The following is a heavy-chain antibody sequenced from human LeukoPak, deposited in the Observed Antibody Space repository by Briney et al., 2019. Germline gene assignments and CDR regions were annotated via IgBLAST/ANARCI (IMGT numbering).Heavy chain of an antibody. CDR3: ARSGGYYDSSGSYFYYGMDV. V-gene: IGHV4-34*01. J-gene: IGHJ6*02. Sequence: PSETLSLTCTVSGDSISSYYWSWLRQPPGKGLEGIGEINHSGSTNYNPSLKRRVTISLDTSKNQFSLKLSSVTAADTAVYYCARSGGYYDSSGSYFYYGMDVWGQGTTVTVSS. CDR1: GDSISSYY. CDR2: INHSGST. D-gene: IGHD3-22*01.